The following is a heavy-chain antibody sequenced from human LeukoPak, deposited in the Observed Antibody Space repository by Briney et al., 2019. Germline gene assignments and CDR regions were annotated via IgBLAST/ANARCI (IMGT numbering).Heavy chain of an antibody. V-gene: IGHV3-9*03. CDR3: AKSLGYSGIYYFDS. Sequence: GGSLRLSCSASGFTFGDYAVPSVRQAPGRGLGWVSGIIVTRASIGYSASEKRRLTTSRDNAKNSLYLQINLLRAEDMALYYCAKSLGYSGIYYFDSWGQGTLVTVSS. CDR2: IIVTRASI. J-gene: IGHJ4*02. CDR1: GFTFGDYA. D-gene: IGHD1-1*01.